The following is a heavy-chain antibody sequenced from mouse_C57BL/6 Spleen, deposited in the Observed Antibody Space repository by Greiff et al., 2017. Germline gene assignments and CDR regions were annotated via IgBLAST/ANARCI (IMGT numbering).Heavy chain of an antibody. CDR3: AREPPYYYGSSYWYFDV. CDR2: ISDGGSYT. D-gene: IGHD1-1*01. J-gene: IGHJ1*03. Sequence: DVMLVESGGGLVKPGGSLKLSCAASGFTFSSYAMSWVRQTPEKRLEWVATISDGGSYTYYPDNVKGRFTISRDNAKNNLYLQMSHLKSEDTAMYYCAREPPYYYGSSYWYFDVWGTGTTVTVSS. V-gene: IGHV5-4*01. CDR1: GFTFSSYA.